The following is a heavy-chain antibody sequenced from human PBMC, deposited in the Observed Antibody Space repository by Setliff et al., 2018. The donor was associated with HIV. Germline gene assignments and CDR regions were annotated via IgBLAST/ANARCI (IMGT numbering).Heavy chain of an antibody. J-gene: IGHJ3*02. CDR3: ARDIYDTSGYYYAFDI. V-gene: IGHV3-21*06. CDR1: GFPFSSFG. CDR2: ISSLSEYR. D-gene: IGHD3-22*01. Sequence: PGGSLRLSCTASGFPFSSFGMNWVRRAPGRGLEWVSSISSLSEYRYYADSVKGRFTISRDNGKDSVFLQMGSLGAEDTAIYYCARDIYDTSGYYYAFDIWGQGTMVTVSS.